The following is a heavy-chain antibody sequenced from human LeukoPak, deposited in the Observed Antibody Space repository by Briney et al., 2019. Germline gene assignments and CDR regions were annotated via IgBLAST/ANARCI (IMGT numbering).Heavy chain of an antibody. J-gene: IGHJ1*01. V-gene: IGHV3-23*01. CDR2: ISGSGGST. CDR1: GFTFSSYA. D-gene: IGHD3-3*01. CDR3: AKGATIFGVVIMEAEYFQH. Sequence: QPGGSLRLSCAASGFTFSSYAMSWVRQAPGKGLEWVSAISGSGGSTYYADSVKGRFTISRDNSKNTPYLQMNSLRAEDTAVYYCAKGATIFGVVIMEAEYFQHWGQGTLVTVSS.